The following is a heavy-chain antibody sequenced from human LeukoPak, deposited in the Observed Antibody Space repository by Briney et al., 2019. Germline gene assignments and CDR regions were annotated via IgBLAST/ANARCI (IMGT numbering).Heavy chain of an antibody. D-gene: IGHD3-9*01. J-gene: IGHJ6*02. CDR3: ARDSPYYDILTGGYYYYYYGMDV. CDR1: GFTFSSYS. V-gene: IGHV3-21*01. Sequence: PGGSLRLSCAASGFTFSSYSMNWVRQAPGKGLEWVSSISSSSSYIYYADSVKGRFTISRDNAKNSLYLQMDSLRAEDTAVYYCARDSPYYDILTGGYYYYYYGMDVWGQGTTVTVSS. CDR2: ISSSSSYI.